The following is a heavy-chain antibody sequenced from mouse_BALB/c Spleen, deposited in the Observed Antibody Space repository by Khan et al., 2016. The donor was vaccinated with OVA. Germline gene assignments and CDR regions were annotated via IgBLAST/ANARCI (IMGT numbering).Heavy chain of an antibody. Sequence: VQLQQPGAERAKPGASVKMSCKASGYTFTTYWMHWVKQRPGQGLEWIGYINPTSGYTDYNEKFKDRATLSADKSSSTAYMQLSSLTSEDSAVYYCTRDRIDYWGQGTTLTVSS. CDR2: INPTSGYT. CDR3: TRDRIDY. J-gene: IGHJ2*01. V-gene: IGHV1-7*01. CDR1: GYTFTTYW.